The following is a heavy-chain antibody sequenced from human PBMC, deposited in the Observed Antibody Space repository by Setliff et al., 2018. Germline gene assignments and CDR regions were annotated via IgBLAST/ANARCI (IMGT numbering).Heavy chain of an antibody. Sequence: SETLSLTCAASGGSFSDYYWTWIRQPPGKGLEWIGEINHSGSTNYNPSLKGRVTMSVDRSKNQFSLKLSSVTAADTAVYYCARAPRYFDSTGSYFDGWGQGTPVTVSS. CDR1: GGSFSDYY. CDR2: INHSGST. V-gene: IGHV4-34*01. CDR3: ARAPRYFDSTGSYFDG. D-gene: IGHD3-22*01. J-gene: IGHJ4*02.